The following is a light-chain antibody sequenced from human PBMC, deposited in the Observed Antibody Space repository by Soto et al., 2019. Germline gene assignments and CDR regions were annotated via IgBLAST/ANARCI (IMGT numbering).Light chain of an antibody. CDR1: QSLLRSSNDENY. J-gene: IGKJ1*01. CDR2: WAS. V-gene: IGKV4-1*01. Sequence: DIVMTQSPDSLAVSLGERATINCKSSQSLLRSSNDENYLAWYQQKPGQPPKLFIYWASTRASGVPDRFSGSGSGTDFTLTISSLQAEDVAVYYCHQYYLPPRTFGQGTKVEIK. CDR3: HQYYLPPRT.